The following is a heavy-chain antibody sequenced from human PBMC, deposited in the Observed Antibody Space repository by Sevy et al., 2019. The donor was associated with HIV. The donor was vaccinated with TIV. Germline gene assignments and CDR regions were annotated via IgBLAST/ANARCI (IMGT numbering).Heavy chain of an antibody. Sequence: ASVKVSCKASGYTFTTYGISWVRQAPGQGLEWMGWIGAYNGNTNYAQKFQGRVTMTTDTSTSTAYMELRSLRSDAAAVDLCARGSSVWYRSFDYWGQGTLVTVSS. CDR1: GYTFTTYG. V-gene: IGHV1-18*01. J-gene: IGHJ4*02. D-gene: IGHD6-19*01. CDR3: ARGSSVWYRSFDY. CDR2: IGAYNGNT.